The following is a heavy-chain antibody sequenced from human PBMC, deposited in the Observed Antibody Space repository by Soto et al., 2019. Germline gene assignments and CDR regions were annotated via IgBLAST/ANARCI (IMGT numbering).Heavy chain of an antibody. J-gene: IGHJ4*02. V-gene: IGHV1-8*01. CDR1: GYTFTSYD. CDR3: ARGIFGSGSYFDY. Sequence: ASVKVSCKASGYTFTSYDINWVRQATGQGLEWMGWMNPNSGNTGYAQKFQGRVTMTRNTSMSTAYMELSSLRSEDTAVFYCARGIFGSGSYFDYWGQGTLVTVSS. CDR2: MNPNSGNT. D-gene: IGHD3-10*01.